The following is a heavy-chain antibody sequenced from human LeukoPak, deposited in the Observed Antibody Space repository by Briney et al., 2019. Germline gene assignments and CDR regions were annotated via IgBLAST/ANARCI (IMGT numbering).Heavy chain of an antibody. CDR3: ARDNEYCTGGTCRLDY. Sequence: GGSLRLSCASSGFTFSFYWMHWVRQAPGKGLVWVSRINNDGRSTSYAGSVKGRFTISRDNAKNTLYLQMNSLRAEDTAVYYCARDNEYCTGGTCRLDYWGQGTLVTVSS. CDR1: GFTFSFYW. CDR2: INNDGRST. J-gene: IGHJ4*02. V-gene: IGHV3-74*01. D-gene: IGHD2-15*01.